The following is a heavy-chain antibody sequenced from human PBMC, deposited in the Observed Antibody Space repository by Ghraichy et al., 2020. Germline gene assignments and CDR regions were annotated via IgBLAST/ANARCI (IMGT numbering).Heavy chain of an antibody. CDR2: ISSSSSYI. D-gene: IGHD3-16*01. CDR3: ARDMAFTFGGLDAFDI. V-gene: IGHV3-21*01. Sequence: GGSLRLSCAASGFTFSSYSMNWVRQAPGQGLEWVSSISSSSSYIYYADSVQGRFTISRDNAKNSLYLQMNSLRAEDTAVYYCARDMAFTFGGLDAFDIWGQGTMVTVSA. J-gene: IGHJ3*02. CDR1: GFTFSSYS.